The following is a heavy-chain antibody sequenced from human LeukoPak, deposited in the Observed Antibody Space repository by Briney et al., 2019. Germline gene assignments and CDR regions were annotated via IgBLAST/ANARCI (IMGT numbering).Heavy chain of an antibody. D-gene: IGHD5-12*01. CDR2: ISGSGGST. J-gene: IGHJ4*02. V-gene: IGHV3-23*01. Sequence: PGGSLRLSCAASGFTFSSYAMSWVRQASGKGLEWVSAISGSGGSTYYADSVKGRFTISRDNSKNTLYLQMNSLRAEDTAVYYCAKDLGYDGDYFDYWGQGTLVTVSS. CDR3: AKDLGYDGDYFDY. CDR1: GFTFSSYA.